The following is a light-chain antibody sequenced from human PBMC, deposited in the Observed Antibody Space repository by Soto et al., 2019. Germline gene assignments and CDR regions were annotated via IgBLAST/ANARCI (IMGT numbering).Light chain of an antibody. CDR2: NAS. CDR3: QQRGDWPPIT. V-gene: IGKV3-11*01. Sequence: EIVLTQSPGTLSLSPGERAILSCRASQSVSTFLAWFQQKPGQPPRLPIYNASNRTTGIPARFSGSGSGTDFTLTISSLEPEDFAVYYCQQRGDWPPITFGQGTRLEIK. J-gene: IGKJ5*01. CDR1: QSVSTF.